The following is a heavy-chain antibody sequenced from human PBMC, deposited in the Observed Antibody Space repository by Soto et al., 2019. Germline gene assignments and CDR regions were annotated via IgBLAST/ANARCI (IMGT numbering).Heavy chain of an antibody. CDR3: ARGYSYGGQPFSHGFDI. Sequence: QVQLVQSGAEMKKPGSSVKVSCKASGGSFSSYAISWVRQAPGQGLEWMGGIIPILDTPNYAQKFQGRVTMIADKSTSTAYLDLSSLRSEDTAVYYCARGYSYGGQPFSHGFDIWGPGTIVTVSS. V-gene: IGHV1-69*06. J-gene: IGHJ3*02. CDR2: IIPILDTP. D-gene: IGHD3-16*01. CDR1: GGSFSSYA.